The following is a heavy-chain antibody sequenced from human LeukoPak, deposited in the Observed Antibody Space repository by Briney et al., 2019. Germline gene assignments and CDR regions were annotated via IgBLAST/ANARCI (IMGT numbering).Heavy chain of an antibody. Sequence: ASVKVSCKASGYPFTSYQMHWVRQPPGQGLEWMGIVDPSGGSTTYAEKLQGRVTMTRDTYTSTVYMELSSLRSEDTAVYYRARGERQWLITVYYYYMDVWGKGTAVTVSS. V-gene: IGHV1-46*04. CDR2: VDPSGGST. D-gene: IGHD6-19*01. CDR1: GYPFTSYQ. J-gene: IGHJ6*03. CDR3: ARGERQWLITVYYYYMDV.